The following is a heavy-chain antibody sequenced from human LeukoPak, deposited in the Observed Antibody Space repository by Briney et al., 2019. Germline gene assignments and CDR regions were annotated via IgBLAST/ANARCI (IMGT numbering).Heavy chain of an antibody. V-gene: IGHV1-69*06. CDR2: IIPIFGTA. J-gene: IGHJ6*03. CDR3: AKDALRCTNGVCYTGDYYYYYYMDV. D-gene: IGHD2-8*01. CDR1: GGTFSSYA. Sequence: GASVKVSCKASGGTFSSYAISWVRQAPGQGLEWMGGIIPIFGTANYAQKFQGRVTITADKSTSTAYMELSSLRSEDTAVYYCAKDALRCTNGVCYTGDYYYYYYMDVWGKGTTVTVSS.